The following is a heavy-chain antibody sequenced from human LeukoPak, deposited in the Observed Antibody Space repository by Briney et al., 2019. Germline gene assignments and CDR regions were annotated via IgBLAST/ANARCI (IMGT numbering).Heavy chain of an antibody. V-gene: IGHV4-34*09. D-gene: IGHD3-10*01. CDR2: INHSGST. CDR3: ASGNGYYYRYFDN. Sequence: PSETLSLTCAVYGGSFSGYYWSWIRQPPGKGLEWIGEINHSGSTNYNPSLRSRVTISGDTSKNQFSLKLNSVTAADTAVYYCASGNGYYYRYFDNWGQGTLLTVSS. CDR1: GGSFSGYY. J-gene: IGHJ4*02.